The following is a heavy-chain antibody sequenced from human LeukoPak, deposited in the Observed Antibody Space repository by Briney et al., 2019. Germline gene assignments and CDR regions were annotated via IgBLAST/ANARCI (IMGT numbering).Heavy chain of an antibody. V-gene: IGHV1-2*02. J-gene: IGHJ4*02. CDR1: GYTFTGYY. D-gene: IGHD5-18*01. Sequence: GASVKVSCKASGYTFTGYYVHWVRQAPGQGLEWMGWINPNSGGTNYAQKFQGRVTMTRDTSISTAYMELSRLRSDDTAVYYCARGRPIQLGMSQIDYWGQGTLVTVSS. CDR2: INPNSGGT. CDR3: ARGRPIQLGMSQIDY.